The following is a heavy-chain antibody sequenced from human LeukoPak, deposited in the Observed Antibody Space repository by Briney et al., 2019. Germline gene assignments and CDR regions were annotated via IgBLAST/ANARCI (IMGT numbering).Heavy chain of an antibody. CDR1: GGSISSSSYY. J-gene: IGHJ5*02. V-gene: IGHV4-39*01. CDR3: ARLMGTWFDP. Sequence: SPSETLSLTCTVSGGSISSSSYYWGWIRQPPGKGLEWIGSIYYSGSTYYNPSLKSRFPISVDTSKNQFSLKLSSVTAADTAVYYCARLMGTWFDPWGQGTLVTVSS. D-gene: IGHD2-8*01. CDR2: IYYSGST.